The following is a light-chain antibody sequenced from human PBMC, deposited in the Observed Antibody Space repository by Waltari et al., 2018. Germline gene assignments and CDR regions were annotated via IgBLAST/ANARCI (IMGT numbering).Light chain of an antibody. CDR2: EGN. CDR3: SSNAGRGIV. Sequence: QSALTQPASVSGSPGQSITVSCTGASSDAGSYDLVCWYQQHPGKAPKLIIYEGNKRPAGVSNRLSGFKSGKTASLTISGLQAEDEAEYYCSSNAGRGIVFGGGTKLTVL. V-gene: IGLV2-23*01. J-gene: IGLJ2*01. CDR1: SSDAGSYDL.